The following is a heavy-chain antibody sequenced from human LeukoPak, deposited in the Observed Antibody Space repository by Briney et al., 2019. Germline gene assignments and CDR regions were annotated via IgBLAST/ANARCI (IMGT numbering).Heavy chain of an antibody. Sequence: PGGSLRLSCAASGFTFSSYSMNWVRQAPGKGLEWVSYISSSSSTIYYADSVKGRFTISRDNAKNSLYLQMNSLRAEDTAVYYCARSLPNDYWGQGTLVTVSS. V-gene: IGHV3-48*01. CDR1: GFTFSSYS. CDR3: ARSLPNDY. CDR2: ISSSSSTI. J-gene: IGHJ4*02.